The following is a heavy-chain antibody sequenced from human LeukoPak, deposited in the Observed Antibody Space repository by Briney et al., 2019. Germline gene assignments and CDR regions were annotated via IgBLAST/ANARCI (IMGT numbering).Heavy chain of an antibody. V-gene: IGHV1-69*05. CDR1: GGSFSSEA. Sequence: SVKVSCKAFGGSFSSEAISWVRQAPGQGLEWMGGIIPIFGTADYAQKFQGRVTITTDESTSTIYMELSSLRSEDAAVYYCARISSYDSSAYPPGNWGQGTLVTVSS. D-gene: IGHD3-22*01. J-gene: IGHJ4*02. CDR3: ARISSYDSSAYPPGN. CDR2: IIPIFGTA.